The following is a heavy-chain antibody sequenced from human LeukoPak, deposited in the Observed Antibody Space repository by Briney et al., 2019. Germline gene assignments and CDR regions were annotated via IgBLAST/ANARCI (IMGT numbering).Heavy chain of an antibody. V-gene: IGHV1-46*01. J-gene: IGHJ4*02. Sequence: ASVKVSCKASGYTFTNNYLHWVRQAPGQGLEWMGMIYPRDGSTSYAQNFQGRVTVTRDTSTTTVHMELRGLRSEDTAVYYCARGQEGFDYWGQGTVVTVSS. CDR3: ARGQEGFDY. CDR2: IYPRDGST. CDR1: GYTFTNNY.